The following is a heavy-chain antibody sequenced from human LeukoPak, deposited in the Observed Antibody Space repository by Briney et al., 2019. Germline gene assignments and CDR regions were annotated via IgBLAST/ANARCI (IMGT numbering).Heavy chain of an antibody. CDR3: ARDLRRIAIYGSGTYWGGGKGY. J-gene: IGHJ4*02. CDR1: GYTFTGYY. Sequence: GASVKVSCKASGYTFTGYYMHWVRQAPGQGLEWMGIINPSGGSTSYAQKFQGRVTMTRDTSTSTVYMELSSLRSEDTAVYYCARDLRRIAIYGSGTYWGGGKGYWGQGTLVTVSS. D-gene: IGHD3-10*01. CDR2: INPSGGST. V-gene: IGHV1-46*01.